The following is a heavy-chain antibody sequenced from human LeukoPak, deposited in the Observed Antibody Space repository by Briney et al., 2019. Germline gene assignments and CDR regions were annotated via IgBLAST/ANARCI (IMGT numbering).Heavy chain of an antibody. CDR1: GYTFTSYD. D-gene: IGHD3-9*01. CDR2: MNPSSGNT. J-gene: IGHJ5*02. V-gene: IGHV1-8*01. CDR3: ASPLTHYDILTGYPT. Sequence: ASVKVSCKASGYTFTSYDINWVRQATGQGLEWMGWMNPSSGNTGYAQKFQGRVTMTRNTSISTAYMELSSLRSEDTAVYYCASPLTHYDILTGYPTWGQGTLVTVSS.